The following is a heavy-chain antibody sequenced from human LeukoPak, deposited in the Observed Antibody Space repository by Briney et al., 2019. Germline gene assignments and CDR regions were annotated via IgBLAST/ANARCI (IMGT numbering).Heavy chain of an antibody. J-gene: IGHJ4*02. CDR3: ARAFGSSSWYFY. D-gene: IGHD6-13*01. V-gene: IGHV1-2*02. Sequence: ASVKVSFKASGYTFTGYYMHWVRQAPGQGLEWMGWINPNSGGTNYAQKFQGRVTMTRDTSISTAHMELSRLRSDDTAVYYCARAFGSSSWYFYWSQGTLVTVSS. CDR1: GYTFTGYY. CDR2: INPNSGGT.